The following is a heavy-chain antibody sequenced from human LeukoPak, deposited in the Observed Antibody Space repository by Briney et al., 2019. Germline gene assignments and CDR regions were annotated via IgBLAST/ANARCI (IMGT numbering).Heavy chain of an antibody. CDR1: GYSISSGS. Sequence: ETLSLTCAVSGYSISSGSYWGWIRQPPGKGLEWVSAISGSGGSTYYADSVKGRFTISRDNSKNTLYLQMSSLRAEDTAVYYCAKDMYNYYYYMDVWGKGTTVTVSS. V-gene: IGHV3-23*01. CDR3: AKDMYNYYYYMDV. CDR2: ISGSGGST. J-gene: IGHJ6*03.